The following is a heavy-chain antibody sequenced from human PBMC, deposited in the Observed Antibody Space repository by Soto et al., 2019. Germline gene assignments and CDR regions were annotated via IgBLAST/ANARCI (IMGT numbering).Heavy chain of an antibody. CDR1: GFTFTNAW. D-gene: IGHD4-17*01. Sequence: EVQLVESGGGLGKPGGSLRLSCAASGFTFTNAWMSWVRQAPGKGLEWVGRIKSKTDGGTTDYAAPVKGRFTVSRDDSNNTLYLQMDSLKTEDTAVYYCTTSTYGAYKKYFHDWGQGTLVTVSS. CDR2: IKSKTDGGTT. J-gene: IGHJ1*01. CDR3: TTSTYGAYKKYFHD. V-gene: IGHV3-15*01.